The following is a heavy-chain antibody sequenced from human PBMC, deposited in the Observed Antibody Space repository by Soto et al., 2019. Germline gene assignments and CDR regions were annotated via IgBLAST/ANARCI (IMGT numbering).Heavy chain of an antibody. J-gene: IGHJ3*01. CDR1: GDSISSPKW. Sequence: QVQLQESGPGLVKPSGTLSLTCAVSGDSISSPKWWTWLRQPPGKGLEWIGDLLHSETTNYNPSLKSRVTLSVDKPQNQFSLKLTSVTAADTAIYYCAYSSGWYRHDVWGQGTSVTVSS. CDR2: LLHSETT. V-gene: IGHV4-4*02. D-gene: IGHD6-19*01. CDR3: AYSSGWYRHDV.